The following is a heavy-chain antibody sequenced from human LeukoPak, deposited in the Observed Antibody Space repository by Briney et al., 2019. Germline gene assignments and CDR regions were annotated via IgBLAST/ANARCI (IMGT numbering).Heavy chain of an antibody. J-gene: IGHJ4*02. V-gene: IGHV3-30*18. Sequence: GGSLRLSCAASGFTFSSYGMHWVRQAPGKGLEWVAVISYDGSNKYYADSVKGRFTISRDNSKNTVYLQMNSLRAEDTAVYYCAKVVRGYSFDYWGQGTLVTVSS. CDR2: ISYDGSNK. CDR1: GFTFSSYG. CDR3: AKVVRGYSFDY. D-gene: IGHD5-18*01.